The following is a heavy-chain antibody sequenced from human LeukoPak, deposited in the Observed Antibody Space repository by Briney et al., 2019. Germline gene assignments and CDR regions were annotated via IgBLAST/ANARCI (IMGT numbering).Heavy chain of an antibody. V-gene: IGHV4-59*01. J-gene: IGHJ3*02. D-gene: IGHD5-12*01. CDR1: GGSISSYY. CDR3: ARELQLRSGALDI. CDR2: VYYSGTT. Sequence: SETLSLTCAVYGGSISSYYWSWIRQPPGKGLEWIGYVYYSGTTGYSPSLKSRVTMSVDTSSNQFSLKLYSVTAADTAVYYCARELQLRSGALDIWGQGTMVSVSS.